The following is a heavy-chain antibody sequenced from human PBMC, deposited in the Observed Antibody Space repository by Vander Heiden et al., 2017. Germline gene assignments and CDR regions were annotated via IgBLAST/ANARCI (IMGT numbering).Heavy chain of an antibody. Sequence: QVQLVESGGGVVQPGRSLRLSCAASGFTFSSYGMHWVRQDPGKGLEWVAVISYDGSNKYYADSVKGRFTISRDNSKNTLYLQMNSLRAEDTAVYYCAKDRERYYYYYGMDVWGQGTTVTVSS. J-gene: IGHJ6*02. CDR3: AKDRERYYYYYGMDV. D-gene: IGHD1-26*01. CDR2: ISYDGSNK. V-gene: IGHV3-30*18. CDR1: GFTFSSYG.